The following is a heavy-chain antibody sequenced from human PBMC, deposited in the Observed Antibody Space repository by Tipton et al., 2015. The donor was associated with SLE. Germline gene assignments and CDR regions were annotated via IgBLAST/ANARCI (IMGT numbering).Heavy chain of an antibody. V-gene: IGHV3-23*01. D-gene: IGHD1-26*01. J-gene: IGHJ3*02. CDR2: ISGSGGST. Sequence: SLRLSCAASGFTFSSHAMSWVRQAPGKGLEWVSAISGSGGSTYYADSVKGRFTISRDNSKNTLYLQMNSLRAEDTAVYYCAKDRRELRAFDIWGQGTMVTVSS. CDR3: AKDRRELRAFDI. CDR1: GFTFSSHA.